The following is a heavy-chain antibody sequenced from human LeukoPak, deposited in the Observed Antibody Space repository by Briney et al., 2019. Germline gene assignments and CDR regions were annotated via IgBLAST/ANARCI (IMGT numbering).Heavy chain of an antibody. CDR3: AKDLSMVRGVSAFDI. D-gene: IGHD3-10*01. CDR2: ISSSSSTI. CDR1: GFTFSSYS. Sequence: GGSLRLSCAASGFTFSSYSMNWVRQAPGKGLEWVSYISSSSSTIYYADSVKGRFTISRDNAKNSLYLQMNSLRAEDTAVYYCAKDLSMVRGVSAFDIWGQGTMVTVSS. V-gene: IGHV3-48*01. J-gene: IGHJ3*02.